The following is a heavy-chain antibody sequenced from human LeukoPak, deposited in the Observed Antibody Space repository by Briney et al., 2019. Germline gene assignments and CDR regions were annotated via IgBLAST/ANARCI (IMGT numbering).Heavy chain of an antibody. V-gene: IGHV1-69*13. CDR3: ARGLYDCSSTSCYSQAYYYYGMDV. CDR1: GGTFISYA. Sequence: SVKVSCKASGGTFISYAISWVRQAPGQGLEWMGGIIPIFGTANYAQKFQGRVTITADESTSTAYMELSSLRSEDTAVYYCARGLYDCSSTSCYSQAYYYYGMDVWGQGTTVTVSS. J-gene: IGHJ6*02. CDR2: IIPIFGTA. D-gene: IGHD2-2*01.